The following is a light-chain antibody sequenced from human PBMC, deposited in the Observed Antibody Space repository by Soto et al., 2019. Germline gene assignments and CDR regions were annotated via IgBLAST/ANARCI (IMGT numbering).Light chain of an antibody. J-gene: IGKJ1*01. CDR2: KAS. V-gene: IGKV1-5*03. CDR3: QQYDTYPRT. CDR1: QSISNW. Sequence: DIQMTQSPSTLSASVGDRVTITCRASQSISNWLAWYQQKPGKAPKLLIFKASTLESGVPSRFSGSGSGTEFTLNISSLQPDDFATYXCQQYDTYPRTFGQGTKVDIK.